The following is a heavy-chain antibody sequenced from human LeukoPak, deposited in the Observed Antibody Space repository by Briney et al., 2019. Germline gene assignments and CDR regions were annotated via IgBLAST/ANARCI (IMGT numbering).Heavy chain of an antibody. J-gene: IGHJ4*02. CDR1: GFSFSTYG. CDR2: ISSSSTHI. D-gene: IGHD6-6*01. Sequence: GGSLRLSCVGSGFSFSTYGMHWVRQAPGKGLEWVSYISSSSTHIYYADSVKGRFTISRDNARNSLYLQMNSLRAEDTAIYYCARSEHSSSSFDYWGQGTLVTVSS. CDR3: ARSEHSSSSFDY. V-gene: IGHV3-21*01.